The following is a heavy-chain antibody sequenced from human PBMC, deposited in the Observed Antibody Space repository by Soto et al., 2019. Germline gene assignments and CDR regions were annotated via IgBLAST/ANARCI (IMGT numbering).Heavy chain of an antibody. J-gene: IGHJ6*02. CDR1: GYTFTGYY. Sequence: QVQLVQSGAEVKKPGASVKVSCKASGYTFTGYYMHWVRQAPGQGLEWMGWINPNSGGTNYAQKFKGKVTMARDTSLSPAYKELSRMRSEDTAVYYCGRDDPYYGMDVWGQGAKVTVSS. CDR3: GRDDPYYGMDV. CDR2: INPNSGGT. V-gene: IGHV1-2*02.